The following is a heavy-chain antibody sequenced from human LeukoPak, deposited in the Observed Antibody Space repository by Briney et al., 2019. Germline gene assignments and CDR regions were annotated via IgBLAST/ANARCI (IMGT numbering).Heavy chain of an antibody. D-gene: IGHD3-22*01. CDR1: GFTFSSYE. Sequence: GGSLRLSCAASGFTFSSYEMNWVRQAPGKGLEWVSYISSSGSTIYYADSVKGRFTISRDNAKNSLYLQMNSLRAEDTAVYYCAKDRFYYDSSGYLQYYFDYWGQGTLVTVSS. CDR2: ISSSGSTI. CDR3: AKDRFYYDSSGYLQYYFDY. V-gene: IGHV3-48*03. J-gene: IGHJ4*02.